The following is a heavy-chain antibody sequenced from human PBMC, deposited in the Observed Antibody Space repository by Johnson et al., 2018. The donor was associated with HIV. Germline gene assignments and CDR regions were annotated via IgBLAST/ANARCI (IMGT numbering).Heavy chain of an antibody. CDR3: ANLGRYFDWFPTTNDAFDI. J-gene: IGHJ3*02. Sequence: VQLVESGGGVVQPGRSLRLSCAASGFTFSSYAMSWVRQAPGKGLEWVANIKQDGSEKYYVDSVKGRFTISRDNAKNSLYLQMNSLRAEDTAVYYCANLGRYFDWFPTTNDAFDIWGQGTMVTVSS. D-gene: IGHD3-9*01. CDR1: GFTFSSYA. V-gene: IGHV3-7*03. CDR2: IKQDGSEK.